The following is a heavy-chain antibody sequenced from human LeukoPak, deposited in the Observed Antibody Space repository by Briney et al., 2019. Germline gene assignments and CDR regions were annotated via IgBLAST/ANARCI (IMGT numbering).Heavy chain of an antibody. D-gene: IGHD3-10*01. CDR3: AKSRLLWFGEFLDY. Sequence: GGSLRLSCAACGFTFSSYGMSWVRQAPGKGLEWVSAISGSGGSTYYADSVKGRFTISRDNSKNTLYLQMNSLRAEDTAVYYCAKSRLLWFGEFLDYWGQGTLVTVSS. CDR2: ISGSGGST. CDR1: GFTFSSYG. V-gene: IGHV3-23*01. J-gene: IGHJ4*02.